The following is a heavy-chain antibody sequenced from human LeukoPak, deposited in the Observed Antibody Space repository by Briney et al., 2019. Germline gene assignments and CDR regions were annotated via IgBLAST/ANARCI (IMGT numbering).Heavy chain of an antibody. CDR2: INHSGST. CDR1: GGSFSGYY. J-gene: IGHJ6*03. V-gene: IGHV4-34*01. D-gene: IGHD6-19*01. CDR3: ASAPRLWLGPIYMDV. Sequence: SETLSLTCVVYGGSFSGYYWSWIRQPPGKGLEWIGEINHSGSTNYNPSLKSRVTISVGTSKNQFSLKLSSVTAADTAVYYCASAPRLWLGPIYMDVWGKGTTVTVSS.